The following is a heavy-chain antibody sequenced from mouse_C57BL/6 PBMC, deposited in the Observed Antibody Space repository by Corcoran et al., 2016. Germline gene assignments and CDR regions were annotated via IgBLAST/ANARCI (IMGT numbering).Heavy chain of an antibody. CDR2: IYPGSGNT. D-gene: IGHD1-1*01. CDR1: GYTFTDYY. CDR3: ARSPITTVVATDWYFDV. V-gene: IGHV1-76*01. J-gene: IGHJ1*03. Sequence: QVQLKQSGAELVRHGASVKLSCKASGYTFTDYYINWVKQRPGQGLEWIARIYPGSGNTYYNEKFKGKATLTAEKSSSTAYMQLSSLTSEDSAVYFCARSPITTVVATDWYFDVWGTGTTVTLSS.